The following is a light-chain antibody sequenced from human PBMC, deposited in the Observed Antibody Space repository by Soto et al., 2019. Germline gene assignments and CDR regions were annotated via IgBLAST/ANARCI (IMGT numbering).Light chain of an antibody. Sequence: DIQMTQSPSSLSASVGDRVTITCRTSQSLTSYLNWYQQKIGRAPKLLIYSASNLQSGVPSRFSGSGSGTEFTLTISSVQPEDFATYYCQQSYVTPWTFGQGTKVEMK. CDR3: QQSYVTPWT. V-gene: IGKV1-39*01. CDR2: SAS. J-gene: IGKJ1*01. CDR1: QSLTSY.